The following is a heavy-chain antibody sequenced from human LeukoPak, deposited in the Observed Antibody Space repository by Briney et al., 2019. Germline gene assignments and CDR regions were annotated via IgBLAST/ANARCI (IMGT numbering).Heavy chain of an antibody. CDR3: GISNTVRRPFFDP. D-gene: IGHD4-11*01. V-gene: IGHV4-59*02. CDR1: SDSVNTYY. CDR2: IYYGWST. Sequence: PSETLSLTCIGSSDSVNTYYCIWIPQPPGKGLGWIGYIYYGWSTKYNPSLKSRVTISVDKSKNQFSLKLTSVTAADTAVYYCGISNTVRRPFFDPWGPGTLVTVSS. J-gene: IGHJ5*02.